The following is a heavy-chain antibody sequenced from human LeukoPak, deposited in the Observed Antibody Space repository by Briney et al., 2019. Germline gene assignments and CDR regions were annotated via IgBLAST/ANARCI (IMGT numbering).Heavy chain of an antibody. J-gene: IGHJ4*02. Sequence: GGSLRLSCAASGFTVSSNYMSWVRQAPGKGLEWVSVIYSGGSTYYADSVKGRFTISRDNSKNTLYLQMNSLRAEDTAVYYCAKDSPPVRGVIIRPFDYWGQGTLVTVSS. D-gene: IGHD3-10*01. CDR2: IYSGGST. V-gene: IGHV3-53*01. CDR3: AKDSPPVRGVIIRPFDY. CDR1: GFTVSSNY.